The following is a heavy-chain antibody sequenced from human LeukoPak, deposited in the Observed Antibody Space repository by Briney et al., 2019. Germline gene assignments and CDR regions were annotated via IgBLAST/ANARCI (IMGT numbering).Heavy chain of an antibody. D-gene: IGHD3-3*01. J-gene: IGHJ4*02. CDR3: ARGPTYYDFWSGYYSLYYFDY. CDR1: GYTFTSYD. Sequence: ASVKVSCKASGYTFTSYDINWVRQATGQGLEWMGWMNPNSGNTGYAQKFQGRVTITRNTSISTAYMELSSLRSEDTAVYYCARGPTYYDFWSGYYSLYYFDYWGQGTLVTVSS. CDR2: MNPNSGNT. V-gene: IGHV1-8*01.